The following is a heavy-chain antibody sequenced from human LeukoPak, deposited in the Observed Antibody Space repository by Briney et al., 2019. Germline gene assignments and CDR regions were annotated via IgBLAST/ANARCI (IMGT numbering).Heavy chain of an antibody. Sequence: GESLQISCQGSGSSFTRYWIGWVRQVPGKGLEWMGIIYPGDSDTRYSPSFQGQVTISADKSISTAYLQWSSLKASDTAMYYCARSIAARRGGFDYWGQGTLVTVSS. CDR2: IYPGDSDT. CDR1: GSSFTRYW. V-gene: IGHV5-51*01. CDR3: ARSIAARRGGFDY. J-gene: IGHJ4*02. D-gene: IGHD6-6*01.